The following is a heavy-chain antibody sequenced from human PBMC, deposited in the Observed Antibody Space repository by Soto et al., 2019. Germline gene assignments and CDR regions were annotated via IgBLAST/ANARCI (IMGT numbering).Heavy chain of an antibody. J-gene: IGHJ6*02. CDR2: ISSSRRTI. Sequence: EVQLVESGGGLVQPGGSLRLSCAASGFTFISYSMNWVRQAPGKGLEWISYISSSRRTIYHADSVKGRFTISRDNAKNSLYLQMNSLSAEDTAVYYCARELTGYSYGMDVWGQGTTVTVSS. V-gene: IGHV3-48*01. CDR3: ARELTGYSYGMDV. CDR1: GFTFISYS.